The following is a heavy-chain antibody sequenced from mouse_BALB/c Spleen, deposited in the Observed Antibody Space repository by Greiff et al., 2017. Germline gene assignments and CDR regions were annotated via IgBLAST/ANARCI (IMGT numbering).Heavy chain of an antibody. Sequence: VQLQQPGAELVKPGASVKLSCKASGYTFTSYWMHWVKQRPGQGLEWIGEINPSNGRTNYNEKFKSKATLTVDKSSSTAYMQLSSLTSEDSAVYYCARVYYDYDEWSVYFDYWGQGTTLTVSS. D-gene: IGHD2-4*01. CDR3: ARVYYDYDEWSVYFDY. V-gene: IGHV1S81*02. CDR2: INPSNGRT. J-gene: IGHJ2*01. CDR1: GYTFTSYW.